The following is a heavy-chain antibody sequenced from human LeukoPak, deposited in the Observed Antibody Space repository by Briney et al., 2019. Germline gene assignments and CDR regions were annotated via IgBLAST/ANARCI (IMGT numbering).Heavy chain of an antibody. CDR1: GYTFTSYD. V-gene: IGHV1-8*01. CDR3: ARGLDYYGSESYYFYYGMDV. Sequence: GASVKVSGKASGYTFTSYDINWVRQATGQGLKWMGWMNPNSGNTGYAQKFQGRVTMTRNTSISTAYMELSSLRSEDTAVYYCARGLDYYGSESYYFYYGMDVWGQGTTVTVSS. CDR2: MNPNSGNT. D-gene: IGHD3-10*01. J-gene: IGHJ6*02.